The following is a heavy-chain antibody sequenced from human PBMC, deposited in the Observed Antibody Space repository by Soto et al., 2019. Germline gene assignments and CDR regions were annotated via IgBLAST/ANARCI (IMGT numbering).Heavy chain of an antibody. CDR1: GGTFSSDA. Sequence: QVQLGQSGAEVKKPGSSVKVSCKASGGTFSSDAISWVRQAPGQGREWMGGIIPIFGTANYAQKFQGRVTINADKSTSTAYMELSSLRSEDTAVYYCARWESSWNGMDVWGQGTTFTVSS. D-gene: IGHD6-13*01. CDR2: IIPIFGTA. V-gene: IGHV1-69*06. CDR3: ARWESSWNGMDV. J-gene: IGHJ6*02.